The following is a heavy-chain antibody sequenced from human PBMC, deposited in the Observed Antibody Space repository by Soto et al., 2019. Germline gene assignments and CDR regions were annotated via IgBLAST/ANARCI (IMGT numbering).Heavy chain of an antibody. CDR2: INPSDGTK. D-gene: IGHD4-4*01. Sequence: QVQLLQSGAELRKPGAAVKVSCKASGYIFTDYYIHWVRQAPGQGLEWMGFINPSDGTKRYAENFHGRVAMTRHTSTTTVYMKLRGLRSDDTAVDFCARGSLVTTTVVVPGGDWGQGTLVTVSS. CDR1: GYIFTDYY. J-gene: IGHJ4*02. V-gene: IGHV1-46*01. CDR3: ARGSLVTTTVVVPGGD.